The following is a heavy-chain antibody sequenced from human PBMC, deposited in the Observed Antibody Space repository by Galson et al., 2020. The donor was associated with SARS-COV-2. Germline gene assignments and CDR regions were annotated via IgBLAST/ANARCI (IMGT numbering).Heavy chain of an antibody. Sequence: SGPTLVKPTETLTLTCTVSGFSLSNTRMGVSWIRQPPGKALEWLAHIFSNDAKFYSTSLKSRLTISKDTSNSRVVLTMTNMDPVDTATYYCARISIIEVSGLTYYYYYAVDVWGQGTTVTVSS. CDR1: GFSLSNTRMG. CDR3: ARISIIEVSGLTYYYYYAVDV. V-gene: IGHV2-26*01. CDR2: IFSNDAK. J-gene: IGHJ6*02. D-gene: IGHD6-19*01.